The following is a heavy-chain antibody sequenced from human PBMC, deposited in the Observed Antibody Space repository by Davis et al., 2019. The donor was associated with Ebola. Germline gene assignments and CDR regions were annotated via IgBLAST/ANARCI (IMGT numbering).Heavy chain of an antibody. J-gene: IGHJ4*02. CDR3: ARGIAAAAFDY. Sequence: AASVPVSCKASGYTFTSYAMHWVRQAPGQRLAWMGWINAGNGNTKYSQKFQGRVTITRDTSASTAYMELSSLRSEDTAVYYCARGIAAAAFDYWGQGTLVTVSS. CDR1: GYTFTSYA. D-gene: IGHD6-13*01. CDR2: INAGNGNT. V-gene: IGHV1-3*01.